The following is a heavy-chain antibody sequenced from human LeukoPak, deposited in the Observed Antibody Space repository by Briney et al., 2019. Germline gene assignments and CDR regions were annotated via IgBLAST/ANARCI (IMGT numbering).Heavy chain of an antibody. V-gene: IGHV4-61*02. D-gene: IGHD3-10*01. J-gene: IGHJ4*02. Sequence: SETLSLTCTVSGGSISSGSYYWSWIRQPAGKGLEWIGRIYTSGSTNYNPSLKSRVTISVDTSKNQFSLRLSSVTAADTAVYYCARGRTSYYGSGSYSRPFDYWGQGTLVTVSS. CDR2: IYTSGST. CDR1: GGSISSGSYY. CDR3: ARGRTSYYGSGSYSRPFDY.